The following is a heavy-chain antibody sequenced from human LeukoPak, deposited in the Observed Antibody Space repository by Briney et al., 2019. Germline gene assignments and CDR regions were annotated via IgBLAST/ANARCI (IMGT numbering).Heavy chain of an antibody. CDR1: GGSISSISYY. CDR2: IYYSGST. V-gene: IGHV4-39*07. J-gene: IGHJ4*01. CDR3: ARDRSSYAKGHYDY. D-gene: IGHD6-6*01. Sequence: SETLSLTCTVSGGSISSISYYWGWIRQPPGKGLEWIGSIYYSGSTYYNPSLKSRVTISVDTSKNQFSLKLSSVTAADTAVYYCARDRSSYAKGHYDYWGQGTLVTVSS.